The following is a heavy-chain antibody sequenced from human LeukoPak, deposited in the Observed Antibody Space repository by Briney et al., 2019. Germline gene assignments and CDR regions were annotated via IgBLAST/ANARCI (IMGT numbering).Heavy chain of an antibody. CDR2: ISSSSSYI. Sequence: GGSLRLSCAASGFTFSTYNMNWVRQAPGKGLEWVSSISSSSSYIYYADSVKGGFTISRDNAKNSLYLQMNSLRAEDTAVYYCARVKDPAYPGAFDIWGQGTRVTVSS. CDR3: ARVKDPAYPGAFDI. CDR1: GFTFSTYN. J-gene: IGHJ3*02. V-gene: IGHV3-21*01.